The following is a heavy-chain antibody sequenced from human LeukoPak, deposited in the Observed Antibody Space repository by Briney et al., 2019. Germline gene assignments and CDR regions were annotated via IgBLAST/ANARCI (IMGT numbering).Heavy chain of an antibody. D-gene: IGHD5-12*01. J-gene: IGHJ6*02. V-gene: IGHV3-74*01. CDR3: ARDQIIVATILDYYYGMDV. Sequence: GGSLRLSCAASGLTFSSHWVHWVRQAPGKGLVWVSRITNDGSSTTYADSVKGRFTISRDNSKNTLYLQMNSLRAEDTAVYYCARDQIIVATILDYYYGMDVWGQGTTVTVSS. CDR2: ITNDGSST. CDR1: GLTFSSHW.